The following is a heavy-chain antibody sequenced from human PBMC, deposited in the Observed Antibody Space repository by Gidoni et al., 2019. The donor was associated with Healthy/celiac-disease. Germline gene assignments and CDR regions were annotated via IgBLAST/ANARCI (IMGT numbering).Heavy chain of an antibody. CDR3: AKDNSGEYYDFWSGYYAH. Sequence: QVQLVESGGGVVQPGGSLSLSCAASGFTFRSYGMHWVRKAPGKGLEWVAFIRYDGSNKDYADSVKGRFTISRDNSKNTLYLQRNSMRAEDTAVYYCAKDNSGEYYDFWSGYYAHWGQGTLVTVSS. D-gene: IGHD3-3*01. V-gene: IGHV3-30*02. J-gene: IGHJ4*02. CDR1: GFTFRSYG. CDR2: IRYDGSNK.